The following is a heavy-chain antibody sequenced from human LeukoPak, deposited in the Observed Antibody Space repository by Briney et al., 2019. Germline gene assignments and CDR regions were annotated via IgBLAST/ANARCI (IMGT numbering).Heavy chain of an antibody. V-gene: IGHV3-7*01. D-gene: IGHD3-22*01. Sequence: GGSLRLSCAASGFTFSSYWMSWVRQAPGKGLEWVANIKQDGSEKYYVDSVKGRFTISRDNAKNSLYLQMNSLRAEDTAVYYCARDIMYYNSSGYPDYWGQGTLVTVSS. CDR1: GFTFSSYW. CDR2: IKQDGSEK. CDR3: ARDIMYYNSSGYPDY. J-gene: IGHJ4*02.